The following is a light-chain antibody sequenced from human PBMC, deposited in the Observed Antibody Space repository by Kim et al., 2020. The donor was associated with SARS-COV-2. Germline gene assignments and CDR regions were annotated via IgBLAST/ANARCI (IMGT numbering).Light chain of an antibody. J-gene: IGLJ3*02. CDR3: ATLVVSLNRPG. V-gene: IGLV1-44*01. Sequence: QSVRTKQLTAEGTRRQGVTIPRTGSSSNTDIKTVNWYQQLPGTAPKILIYGTNQRPSGVPDRFSGSKSGTSASLAINGLQSEDEADYICATLVVSLNRPGFGPGTNLTVL. CDR1: SSNTDIKT. CDR2: GTN.